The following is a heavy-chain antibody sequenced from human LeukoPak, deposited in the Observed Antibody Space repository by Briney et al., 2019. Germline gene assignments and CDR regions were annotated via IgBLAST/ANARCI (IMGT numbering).Heavy chain of an antibody. CDR3: ARVWVSGSYYVHNWFDS. CDR1: GYTFTSYG. CDR2: ISAYNGNT. J-gene: IGHJ5*01. Sequence: ASVKVSCKASGYTFTSYGISWVRQAPGQGLEWMRWISAYNGNTNYAQKLQGRVTMTTDTSTSTAYMELRSLRSDDTAVYYCARVWVSGSYYVHNWFDSWGQGTLVTVSS. D-gene: IGHD1-26*01. V-gene: IGHV1-18*01.